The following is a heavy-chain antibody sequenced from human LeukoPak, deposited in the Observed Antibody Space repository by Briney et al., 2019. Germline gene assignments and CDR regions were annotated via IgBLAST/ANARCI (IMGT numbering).Heavy chain of an antibody. V-gene: IGHV3-23*01. J-gene: IGHJ4*02. D-gene: IGHD5-24*01. Sequence: GGSLRLSCAASGFTFSSYGMSWARQAPGKGLEWVSAISGRGGSTYYADSVKGRFTISRDNSKNTLYLQMNSLRAEDTAVYYCAKGHGYNDYYFDYWGQGTLVTVSS. CDR2: ISGRGGST. CDR3: AKGHGYNDYYFDY. CDR1: GFTFSSYG.